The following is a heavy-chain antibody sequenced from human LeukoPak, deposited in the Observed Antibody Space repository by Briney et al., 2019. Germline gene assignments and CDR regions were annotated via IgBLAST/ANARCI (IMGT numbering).Heavy chain of an antibody. CDR3: ARDTGEHGFDY. CDR2: ISGSGYTT. J-gene: IGHJ4*02. V-gene: IGHV3-23*01. Sequence: GGSLRLSCAASGFTFNTYAMSWVRQAPGKGLNWVSAISGSGYTTYYADSVKGRFTISRDNSRNTLYLQMNSVSAEDTAIYYCARDTGEHGFDYWDRGTLVAVSS. D-gene: IGHD1/OR15-1a*01. CDR1: GFTFNTYA.